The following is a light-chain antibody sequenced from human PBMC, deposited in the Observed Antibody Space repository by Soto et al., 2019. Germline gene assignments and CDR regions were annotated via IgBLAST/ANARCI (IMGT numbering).Light chain of an antibody. Sequence: QSALTQPRSVSESPGQSVTISCTGTSSDVGAYNYVSWYQHHPGKAPKLMIYEVNNRPSGVSNRFSGSKSGNTASLTISGLQPEDEADYYCLSYTSANTRVFGGGTKLTVL. CDR2: EVN. V-gene: IGLV2-14*01. CDR1: SSDVGAYNY. CDR3: LSYTSANTRV. J-gene: IGLJ3*02.